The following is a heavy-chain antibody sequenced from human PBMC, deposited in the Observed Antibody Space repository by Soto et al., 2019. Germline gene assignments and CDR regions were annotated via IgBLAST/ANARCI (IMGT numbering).Heavy chain of an antibody. CDR3: ARGRLISLYYFDY. CDR1: GFTFSNYD. J-gene: IGHJ4*02. Sequence: EVQLVESGGGLVQPGGSLRLSCAASGFTFSNYDMHWVRQVTGKGLEWVSTIGTAGDTYYPGSVKGRFTISRENAKNSLGLQMNSLRAEDTAVYYCARGRLISLYYFDYWGQGTLVTVSS. V-gene: IGHV3-13*01. D-gene: IGHD2-15*01. CDR2: IGTAGDT.